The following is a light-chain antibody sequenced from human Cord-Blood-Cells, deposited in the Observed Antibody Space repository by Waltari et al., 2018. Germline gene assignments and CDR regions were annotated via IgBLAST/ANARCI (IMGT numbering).Light chain of an antibody. CDR3: QQYNSYSLT. V-gene: IGKV1-5*03. Sequence: DIQMTQSPSTLSASVGDSVTITCRASQRISSWLAWYQQKPGKAPKLLIYKASSLESGVPSRFSGRGSGTEVTLTISSLQPDDCATYYCQQYNSYSLTFGGGTKVEIK. J-gene: IGKJ4*01. CDR2: KAS. CDR1: QRISSW.